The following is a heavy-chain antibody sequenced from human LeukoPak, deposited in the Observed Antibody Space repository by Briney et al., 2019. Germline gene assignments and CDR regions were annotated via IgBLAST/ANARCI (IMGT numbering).Heavy chain of an antibody. CDR2: FDPEDGET. CDR1: GYTLTELS. J-gene: IGHJ6*02. CDR3: ATVLAAAPPYYYGMDV. Sequence: ASVKVSCKVSGYTLTELSMHWVRQAPGKGLEWMGGFDPEDGETIYAQKFQGRVTMTEDTSTDTAYMELSSLRSEDTAVYYCATVLAAAPPYYYGMDVWGQGTTVTVSS. V-gene: IGHV1-24*01. D-gene: IGHD6-13*01.